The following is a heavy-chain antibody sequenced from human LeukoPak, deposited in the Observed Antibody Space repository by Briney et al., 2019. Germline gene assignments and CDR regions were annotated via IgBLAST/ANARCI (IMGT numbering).Heavy chain of an antibody. CDR2: ISYDGSNE. CDR3: AKNNLERPL. CDR1: GFTFSSYG. D-gene: IGHD1-1*01. Sequence: GRSLRLSCAASGFTFSSYGMHWVRQAPGKGLEWVAVISYDGSNEYYADSVKGRFTISRDNSKNTLYLQMNSLRAEDTAVYYCAKNNLERPLWGQGTLVTVSS. J-gene: IGHJ4*02. V-gene: IGHV3-30*18.